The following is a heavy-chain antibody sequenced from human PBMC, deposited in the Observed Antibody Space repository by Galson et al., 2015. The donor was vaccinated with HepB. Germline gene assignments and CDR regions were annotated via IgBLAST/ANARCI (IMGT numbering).Heavy chain of an antibody. Sequence: SLRLPCAASGFPFSNYAMHWVRQTPGKGLEWMTVILHDAHNRYYADSVEGRFTVSRDNSKNTVYLQMHSLRPEDTAIYYGAGRAGASGGFSFDYWGQGSPVTVSS. CDR2: ILHDAHNR. CDR1: GFPFSNYA. J-gene: IGHJ4*02. CDR3: AGRAGASGGFSFDY. V-gene: IGHV3-30*04. D-gene: IGHD3-16*01.